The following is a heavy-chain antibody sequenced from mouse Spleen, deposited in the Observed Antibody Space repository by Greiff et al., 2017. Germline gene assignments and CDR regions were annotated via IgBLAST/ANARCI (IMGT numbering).Heavy chain of an antibody. CDR3: ARGEFITLDY. CDR1: GYTFTDYY. J-gene: IGHJ2*01. Sequence: EVQLQQSGPELVKPGASVKISCKASGYTFTDYYMNWVKQSHGKSLEWIGDINPNNGGTSYNQKFKGKATLTVDKSSSTAYMELRSLTSEDSAVYYCARGEFITLDYWGQGTTLTVSS. D-gene: IGHD1-2*01. V-gene: IGHV1-26*01. CDR2: INPNNGGT.